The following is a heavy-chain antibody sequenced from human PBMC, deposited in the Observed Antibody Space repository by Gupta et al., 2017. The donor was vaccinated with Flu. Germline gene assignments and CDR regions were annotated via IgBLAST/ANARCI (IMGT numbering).Heavy chain of an antibody. D-gene: IGHD6-13*01. J-gene: IGHJ4*02. CDR3: ARRWAAAGTHSDD. CDR2: SSSSSSYI. CDR1: GFTFSSYS. V-gene: IGHV3-21*01. Sequence: ASGFTFSSYSINWVRQAPGKGLEWVSASSSSSSYIYYADSVKGRFTISRDNAKNSLYLQMNSLRAEDTAVYYCARRWAAAGTHSDDWGQGTLVTVSS.